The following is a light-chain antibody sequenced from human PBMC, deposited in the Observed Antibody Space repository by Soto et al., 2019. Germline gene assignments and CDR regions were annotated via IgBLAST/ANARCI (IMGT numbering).Light chain of an antibody. CDR2: WAS. CDR1: QSVLYSSNNKNY. Sequence: DIVMTQSPDSLAVSLGERATINCKSSQSVLYSSNNKNYLAWYQQKPGQPPKLLIYWASTRESGVPDRFSGSGSGTDFTLTISSLHAEDVAVYYCQQCYSVPFTFGGGTKVEI. CDR3: QQCYSVPFT. J-gene: IGKJ4*01. V-gene: IGKV4-1*01.